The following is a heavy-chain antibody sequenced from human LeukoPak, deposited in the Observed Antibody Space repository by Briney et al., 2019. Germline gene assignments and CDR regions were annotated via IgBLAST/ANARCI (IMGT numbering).Heavy chain of an antibody. V-gene: IGHV4-31*03. D-gene: IGHD3-22*01. CDR1: GRSISSGGYY. J-gene: IGHJ6*03. Sequence: PSQTLSLTCTVSGRSISSGGYYWSWIRQHPEKGLEWIGYIYYSGGTYYNPSLKSRVTISVDTSKNQFSLKLSSVTAADTAVYYCARCVRWLLYYMDVWGKGTTVTVSS. CDR2: IYYSGGT. CDR3: ARCVRWLLYYMDV.